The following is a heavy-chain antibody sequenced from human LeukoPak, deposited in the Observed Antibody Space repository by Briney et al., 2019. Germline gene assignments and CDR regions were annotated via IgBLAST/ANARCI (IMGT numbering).Heavy chain of an antibody. J-gene: IGHJ4*02. CDR3: ARDHSSSLIDY. D-gene: IGHD6-13*01. Sequence: GASVKVSCKASGYTFTSYDINWVRQAPGQGLEWMGWISAYNGNTNYAQKLQGRVTMTTDTSTSTAYMELRGLRSDDTAVYYCARDHSSSLIDYWGQGTLVTVSS. V-gene: IGHV1-18*01. CDR1: GYTFTSYD. CDR2: ISAYNGNT.